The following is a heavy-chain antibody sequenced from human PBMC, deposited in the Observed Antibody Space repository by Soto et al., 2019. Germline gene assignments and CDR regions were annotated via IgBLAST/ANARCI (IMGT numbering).Heavy chain of an antibody. CDR3: ARDPSGYDNV. Sequence: GGSLRLSCAASGFTFSSYSMNWVRQAPGKGLEWVSYISSSSSTIYYADSVKGRFTISGDNAKNSLYLQMNSLRAVDTAVYYCARDPSGYDNVWGKGTTVTVSS. J-gene: IGHJ6*04. V-gene: IGHV3-48*01. CDR1: GFTFSSYS. CDR2: ISSSSSTI. D-gene: IGHD5-12*01.